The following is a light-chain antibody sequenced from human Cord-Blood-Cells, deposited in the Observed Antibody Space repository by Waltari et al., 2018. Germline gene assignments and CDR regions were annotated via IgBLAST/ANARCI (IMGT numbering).Light chain of an antibody. J-gene: IGKJ2*01. Sequence: DIVMTQSPDSLAVSLGQRPTINCKPRQSVLYSSNNKNYLAWYQQKPGQPPKLLIYWASTRESGVPDRFSGSGSGTDFTLTISSLQAEDVAVYYCQQYYSTPYTFGQGTKLEIK. CDR1: QSVLYSSNNKNY. CDR2: WAS. CDR3: QQYYSTPYT. V-gene: IGKV4-1*01.